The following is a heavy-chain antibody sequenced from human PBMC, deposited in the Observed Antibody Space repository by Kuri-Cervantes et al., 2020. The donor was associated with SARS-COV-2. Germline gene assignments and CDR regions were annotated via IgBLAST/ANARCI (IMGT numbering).Heavy chain of an antibody. J-gene: IGHJ4*02. D-gene: IGHD3-9*01. CDR3: ARDCSTGLCTSFDY. CDR1: GFTFDDYA. V-gene: IGHV3-9*03. Sequence: GGSLRLSCAASGFTFDDYAMHWVRQAPGKGLEWVSGISWNSGSIGYADSVKGRFTISRDNAKNSLYLQMNSLRAEDMALYYCARDCSTGLCTSFDYWGQGTLVTVSS. CDR2: ISWNSGSI.